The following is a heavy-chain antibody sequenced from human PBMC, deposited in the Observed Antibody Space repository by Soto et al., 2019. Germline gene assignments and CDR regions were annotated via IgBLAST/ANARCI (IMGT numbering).Heavy chain of an antibody. D-gene: IGHD6-19*01. Sequence: GGSLRLSCAASGFTFDDYAMHWVRQAPGKGLEWVSGISWNSGSIGYADSVKGRFTISRDNAKNSLYLQMNSLRAEDTALYYCVPHTDEWLVPFDYWGQGTLVTVSS. V-gene: IGHV3-9*01. CDR1: GFTFDDYA. CDR2: ISWNSGSI. CDR3: VPHTDEWLVPFDY. J-gene: IGHJ4*02.